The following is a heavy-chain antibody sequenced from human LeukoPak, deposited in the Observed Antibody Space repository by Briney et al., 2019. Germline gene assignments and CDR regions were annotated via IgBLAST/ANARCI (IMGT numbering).Heavy chain of an antibody. CDR3: ARDGTRYCSGGSCYAGSGYMDV. Sequence: ASVKVSCKASGYTFTSYYMHWVRQAPGQGLEWMGIINPSGGSTSYAQKFQGRVTMTRDMSTSTVYMELSSLRSEDTAVYYCARDGTRYCSGGSCYAGSGYMDVWGKGTTVTVSS. J-gene: IGHJ6*03. D-gene: IGHD2-15*01. CDR2: INPSGGST. V-gene: IGHV1-46*01. CDR1: GYTFTSYY.